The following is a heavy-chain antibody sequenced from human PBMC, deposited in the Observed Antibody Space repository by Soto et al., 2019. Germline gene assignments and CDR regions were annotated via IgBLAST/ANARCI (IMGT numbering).Heavy chain of an antibody. CDR1: GYTFTSYY. V-gene: IGHV1-46*01. CDR3: ARDLAMVFYFDY. D-gene: IGHD5-18*01. J-gene: IGHJ4*02. Sequence: ASVKVSCKASGYTFTSYYMHWVRQAPGQGLEWMGIINPSGGSTSYAQKFQGRVTMTRDTSTSTVCMELSSLRSEDTAVYYCARDLAMVFYFDYWGQGTLVTVSS. CDR2: INPSGGST.